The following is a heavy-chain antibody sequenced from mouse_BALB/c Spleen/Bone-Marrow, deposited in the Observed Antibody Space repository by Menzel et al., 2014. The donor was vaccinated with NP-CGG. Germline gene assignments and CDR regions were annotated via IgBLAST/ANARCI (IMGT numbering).Heavy chain of an antibody. CDR1: GYSFTGHN. CDR3: AIFSITTVVKGY. J-gene: IGHJ2*01. Sequence: EVQLQQSGPELEKPGTSVKISCKASGYSFTGHNMNWVKRSNGKSLEWIGNIGPYYGGTSYNQKFKGKATLTVDKSSSTAYTQLKSLTSEDSAVYYCAIFSITTVVKGYWGQGTTLTVSS. D-gene: IGHD1-1*01. CDR2: IGPYYGGT. V-gene: IGHV1-39*01.